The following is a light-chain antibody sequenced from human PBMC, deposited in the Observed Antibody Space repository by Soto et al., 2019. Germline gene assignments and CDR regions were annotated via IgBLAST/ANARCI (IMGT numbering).Light chain of an antibody. CDR3: LQDYTYPLT. Sequence: ATQMTQSPSSLSASVGDRVTITCRASQGIGNDLGWYQQRPGKAPKLLIYAISILQSGDPSRFSGSGSGTDFTLSISSLQPEDFATYFCLQDYTYPLTFGGGTKVDIK. CDR2: AIS. V-gene: IGKV1-6*01. J-gene: IGKJ4*01. CDR1: QGIGND.